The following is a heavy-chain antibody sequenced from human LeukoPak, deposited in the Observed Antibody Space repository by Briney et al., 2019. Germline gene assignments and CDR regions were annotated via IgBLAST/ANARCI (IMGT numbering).Heavy chain of an antibody. D-gene: IGHD4-11*01. J-gene: IGHJ4*02. CDR3: ARGTYSNGLYYFDY. V-gene: IGHV4-4*02. CDR2: IYHSGST. Sequence: SGTLSLTCAVSGGSISSSNWWSWVRQPPGKGLEWIGEIYHSGSTNYNPSLESRVTISVDKSKNQFSLKLSSVTAADTAVYYCARGTYSNGLYYFDYWGQGTLVTVSS. CDR1: GGSISSSNW.